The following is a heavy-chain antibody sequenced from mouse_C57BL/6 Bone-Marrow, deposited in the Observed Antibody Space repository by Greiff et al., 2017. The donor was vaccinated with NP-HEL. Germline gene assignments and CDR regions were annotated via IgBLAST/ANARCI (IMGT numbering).Heavy chain of an antibody. Sequence: VKVVESGAELARPGASVKLSCKASGYTFTSYGISWVKQRTGQGLEWIGEIYPRSGNTYYNEKFKGKATLTADKSSSTAYMELRSLTSEDSAVYFCARDYGSSSFAYWGQGTLVTVSA. V-gene: IGHV1-81*01. CDR3: ARDYGSSSFAY. CDR1: GYTFTSYG. CDR2: IYPRSGNT. J-gene: IGHJ3*01. D-gene: IGHD1-1*01.